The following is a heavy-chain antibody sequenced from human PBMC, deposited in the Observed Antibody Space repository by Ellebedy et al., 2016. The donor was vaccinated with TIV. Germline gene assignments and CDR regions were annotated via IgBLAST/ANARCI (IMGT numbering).Heavy chain of an antibody. V-gene: IGHV3-21*01. CDR1: GSTFSLYS. CDR2: ISSSGTYI. CDR3: ARGSGDLPFDY. D-gene: IGHD4-17*01. J-gene: IGHJ4*02. Sequence: GESLKISCAASGSTFSLYSLNWVRQAPGKGLEWVSCISSSGTYIYYADSLKGRFTISRDSAKNSLYLQMNSLRAEDTAVYYCARGSGDLPFDYWGQGTLVTVSS.